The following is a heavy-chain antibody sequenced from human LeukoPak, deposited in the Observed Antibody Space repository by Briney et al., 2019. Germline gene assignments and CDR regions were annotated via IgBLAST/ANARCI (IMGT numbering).Heavy chain of an antibody. CDR3: ARAAGVRSYYYGSGRNYYYMDV. CDR1: GGSISSYY. V-gene: IGHV4-59*01. J-gene: IGHJ6*03. D-gene: IGHD3-10*01. Sequence: TSETLSLTCTVSGGSISSYYWSWLRQPPGKGLEWIGYIYYSGSTNYNPSLKSRVTISVDTSKNQFSLKLSSVTAADPAVYYCARAAGVRSYYYGSGRNYYYMDVWGKGTTVTISS. CDR2: IYYSGST.